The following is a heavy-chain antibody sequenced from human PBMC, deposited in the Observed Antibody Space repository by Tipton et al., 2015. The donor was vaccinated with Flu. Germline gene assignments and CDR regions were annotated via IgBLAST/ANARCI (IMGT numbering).Heavy chain of an antibody. CDR2: IGSAGDT. CDR1: GFTFTSYD. J-gene: IGHJ6*02. V-gene: IGHV3-13*01. Sequence: SLRLSCAASGFTFTSYDMHWVRQVTGKGLEWVSAIGSAGDTYYLDPVKGRFTISRENGKNHLYLQMNSLGAGDTAVYFCARGPLPDSNWYNGMDVWGQGTTVTLSS. D-gene: IGHD6-13*01. CDR3: ARGPLPDSNWYNGMDV.